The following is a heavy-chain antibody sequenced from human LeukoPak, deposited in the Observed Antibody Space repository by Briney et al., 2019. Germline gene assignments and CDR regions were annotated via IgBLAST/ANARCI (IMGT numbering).Heavy chain of an antibody. CDR1: GFTFSSYA. CDR2: ISGSDGST. V-gene: IGHV3-23*01. CDR3: AKDKVGATSIHYFDY. Sequence: GGSLRLSCAASGFTFSSYAMSWVRQAPGKGLEWVSAISGSDGSTYYADSVKGRFTISRDNSKNTLYLQTNSLRAEDTAVYYCAKDKVGATSIHYFDYWGQGTLVTVSS. J-gene: IGHJ4*02. D-gene: IGHD1-26*01.